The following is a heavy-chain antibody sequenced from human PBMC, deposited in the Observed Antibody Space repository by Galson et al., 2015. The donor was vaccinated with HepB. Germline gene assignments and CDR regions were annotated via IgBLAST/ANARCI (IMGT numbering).Heavy chain of an antibody. CDR2: IWSDGGKK. CDR1: GLTFNSHG. J-gene: IGHJ4*01. D-gene: IGHD3-3*01. Sequence: SLRLSCAASGLTFNSHGMHWVRQAPGKGLECVAGIWSDGGKKHYIDSVKGRFTISRDNSKNTLYLQMNSLRVEDTAVYYCAREGDPNDFWSGLDYWGHGTLVTVSS. V-gene: IGHV3-33*01. CDR3: AREGDPNDFWSGLDY.